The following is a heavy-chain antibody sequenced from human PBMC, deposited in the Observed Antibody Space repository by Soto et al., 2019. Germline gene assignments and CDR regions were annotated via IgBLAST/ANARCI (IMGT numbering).Heavy chain of an antibody. V-gene: IGHV1-58*01. CDR1: GFTFTNSA. CDR2: IVVGSGNT. J-gene: IGHJ4*02. CDR3: ATDKGDSYGYGSY. Sequence: QMQLVQSGPEVKKPGTSVKVSCKASGFTFTNSAVQWVRQARGQRLEWIGWIVVGSGNTNYAQKFQARVTITRDMSTTTAYMELSSLRSEDTAVYYCATDKGDSYGYGSYWCQGTLVTVSS. D-gene: IGHD5-18*01.